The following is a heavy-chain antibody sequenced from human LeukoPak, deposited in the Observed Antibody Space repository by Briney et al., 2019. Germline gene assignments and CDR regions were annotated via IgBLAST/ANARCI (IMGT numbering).Heavy chain of an antibody. CDR3: VKGRISEDGLDF. CDR2: ISSSGNT. Sequence: GGSLTLSCAASGFTFSRSAMTWVRQTPGKGLDWVSSISSSGNTYYADPVKGRFTISRDNSKNMLYLQMNSLRAEDTAVYYCVKGRISEDGLDFWGQGTLVTVSS. V-gene: IGHV3-23*01. J-gene: IGHJ4*02. CDR1: GFTFSRSA. D-gene: IGHD6-13*01.